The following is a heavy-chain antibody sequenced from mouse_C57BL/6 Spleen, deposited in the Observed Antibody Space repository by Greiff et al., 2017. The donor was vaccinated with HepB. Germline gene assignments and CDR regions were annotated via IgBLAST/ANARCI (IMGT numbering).Heavy chain of an antibody. J-gene: IGHJ3*01. CDR3: VRDRAAQATAWFAY. D-gene: IGHD3-2*02. Sequence: DVQLQESGGGLVQPKGSLKLSCAASGFTFNTYAMHWVRQAPGKGLEWVARIRSKSSNYATYYADSVKDRFTISRDDSQSMLYLQMNNLKTEDTAMYYCVRDRAAQATAWFAYWGQGTLVTVSA. CDR2: IRSKSSNYAT. V-gene: IGHV10-3*01. CDR1: GFTFNTYA.